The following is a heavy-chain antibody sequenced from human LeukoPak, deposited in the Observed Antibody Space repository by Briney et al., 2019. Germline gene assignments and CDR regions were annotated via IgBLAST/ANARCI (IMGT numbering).Heavy chain of an antibody. J-gene: IGHJ4*02. V-gene: IGHV3-74*01. CDR3: ARNLKD. Sequence: GGSLRLPCEASGFTFSGSWMHWVRQAPGKGLEWVSHIKTDETITTYADSVKGRFTVSRDNAKNALFLEMNSLRAEDTAIYYCARNLKDWGQGTLVTVSS. CDR2: IKTDETIT. CDR1: GFTFSGSW.